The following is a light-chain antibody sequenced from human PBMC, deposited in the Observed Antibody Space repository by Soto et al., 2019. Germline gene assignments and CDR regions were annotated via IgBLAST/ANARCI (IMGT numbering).Light chain of an antibody. CDR2: GAS. Sequence: EIVMTQSPATLSVSPGERATLSCRASQSISSNLAWYQQKPGQAPRLLIYGASTRATGIPARFSGSGSGTDFTPTISSLQSEDFAVYYCQQYNNWPPDTFGPGTKVDIK. CDR1: QSISSN. V-gene: IGKV3-15*01. CDR3: QQYNNWPPDT. J-gene: IGKJ3*01.